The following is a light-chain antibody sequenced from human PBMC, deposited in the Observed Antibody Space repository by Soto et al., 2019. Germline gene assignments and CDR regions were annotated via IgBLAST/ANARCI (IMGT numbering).Light chain of an antibody. CDR1: QSISNY. CDR2: GAS. J-gene: IGKJ4*01. V-gene: IGKV1-27*01. CDR3: QTYSSAPLT. Sequence: DIQMTQSPSTLSASLGDRVTITCRASQSISNYLAWYQQKPGKVPKLLIYGASTLHSGVPSRFSGSGSGTDFTLTIGRLQPGDVATYYCQTYSSAPLTFGGGTKVDI.